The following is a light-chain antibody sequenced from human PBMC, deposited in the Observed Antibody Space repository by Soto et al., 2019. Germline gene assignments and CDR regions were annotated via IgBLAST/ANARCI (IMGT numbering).Light chain of an antibody. CDR3: QQRSNWPWT. CDR2: DAS. Sequence: EIVLTQSPATLSLSPGERATLSCRASQSVSSYLAWYQQTPGQAPRLLIYDASTRASDIPARFSGRGSGTDFTLTISSLEPEDFAVYYCQQRSNWPWTFGQGTTVEVK. CDR1: QSVSSY. V-gene: IGKV3-11*01. J-gene: IGKJ1*01.